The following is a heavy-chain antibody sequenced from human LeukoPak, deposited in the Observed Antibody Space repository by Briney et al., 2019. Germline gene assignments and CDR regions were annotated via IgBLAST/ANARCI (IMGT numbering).Heavy chain of an antibody. CDR2: ISGSGGST. J-gene: IGHJ4*02. Sequence: GGSLRLSRAASGFTFSSYAMSWVRQAPGKGLEWVSAISGSGGSTYYADSVKGRFTISRDNSKNTLYLQMNSLRAEDTAVYYCAKGTYIVVVPAAIDYWGQGTLVTVSS. CDR3: AKGTYIVVVPAAIDY. CDR1: GFTFSSYA. D-gene: IGHD2-2*01. V-gene: IGHV3-23*01.